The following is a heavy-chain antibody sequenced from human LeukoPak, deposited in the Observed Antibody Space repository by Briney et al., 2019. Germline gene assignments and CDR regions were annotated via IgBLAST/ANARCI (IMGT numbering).Heavy chain of an antibody. CDR3: AKLPREMATGAAVAY. J-gene: IGHJ4*02. V-gene: IGHV3-30*02. CDR1: GFTFINYG. D-gene: IGHD5-24*01. CDR2: IQYSGNNK. Sequence: GGSLRLSCAASGFTFINYGMHWVRQAPGKGLEWVAFIQYSGNNKYYADSVKGRFTISRDNSKNTLYLQMNSLRSDDTALYYCAKLPREMATGAAVAYWGQGTLGTVSS.